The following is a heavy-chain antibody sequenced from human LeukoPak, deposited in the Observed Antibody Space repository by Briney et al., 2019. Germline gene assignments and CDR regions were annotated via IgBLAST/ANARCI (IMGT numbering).Heavy chain of an antibody. Sequence: QTGESLRLSCAASGFTFSSYAMSWVRQAPGKGLEWVSAISGSGGSTYYADSVKGRFTISRDNSKNTLYLQMNSLRAEDTAVYYCAKDGYDSSGYYGYFDYWGQGTLVTVSS. CDR2: ISGSGGST. CDR3: AKDGYDSSGYYGYFDY. D-gene: IGHD3-22*01. V-gene: IGHV3-23*01. J-gene: IGHJ4*02. CDR1: GFTFSSYA.